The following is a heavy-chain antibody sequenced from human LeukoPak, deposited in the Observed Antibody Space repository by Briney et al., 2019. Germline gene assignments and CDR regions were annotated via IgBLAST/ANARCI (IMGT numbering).Heavy chain of an antibody. J-gene: IGHJ4*02. CDR1: GFTFSSYA. Sequence: GGSLRLSCAASGFTFSSYAMSWVRQAPGKGLEWVSAISGSGSTTYYADSVKGRFTISRDNAKNTLYLQMNSLRAEDTAVYYCAKSHTSSWRNFAYWGQGTLVTVSS. D-gene: IGHD6-13*01. V-gene: IGHV3-23*01. CDR2: ISGSGSTT. CDR3: AKSHTSSWRNFAY.